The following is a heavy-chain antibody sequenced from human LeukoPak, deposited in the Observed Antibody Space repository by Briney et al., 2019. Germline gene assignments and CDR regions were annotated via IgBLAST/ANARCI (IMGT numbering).Heavy chain of an antibody. D-gene: IGHD3-3*01. CDR2: IIPIFGTA. V-gene: IGHV1-69*13. CDR1: GGTFRSYA. J-gene: IGHJ5*02. CDR3: ARATVYYDFWSGYYSWFDP. Sequence: ASVKVSCKASGGTFRSYAISWVRQAPGQGLEWMGGIIPIFGTANYAQKFQGRVTITADESTSTAYMELSSLRSEDTAVYYCARATVYYDFWSGYYSWFDPWGQGTLVTVSS.